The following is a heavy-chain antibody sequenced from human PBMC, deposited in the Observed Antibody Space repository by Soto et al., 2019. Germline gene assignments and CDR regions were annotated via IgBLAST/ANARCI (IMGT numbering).Heavy chain of an antibody. Sequence: QVQLQESGPGLVKPSQTLSLTCTVSGGSISSGDYYWSWIRQPPGKGLEWIGYIYYSGSTYYNPSLKGRVTISVDTSQNQFSLKLSSVTTADTAVYYCVILYDSSGYFDYWGQGTLVTVSS. CDR3: VILYDSSGYFDY. J-gene: IGHJ4*02. V-gene: IGHV4-30-4*01. CDR2: IYYSGST. CDR1: GGSISSGDYY. D-gene: IGHD3-22*01.